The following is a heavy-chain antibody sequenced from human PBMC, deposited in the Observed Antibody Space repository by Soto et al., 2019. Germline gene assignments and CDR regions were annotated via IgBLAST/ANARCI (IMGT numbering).Heavy chain of an antibody. CDR3: ARPHQDYGDYYFDY. Sequence: SETLSLTCIVSGGSISSSSYYWGWIRQPPGKGLEWIGSMYYSGSTYYNPSLKSRVTISVDTSKNQFSLKLSSVTAADTAVYYCARPHQDYGDYYFDYWGQGTLVTVSS. CDR2: MYYSGST. D-gene: IGHD4-17*01. J-gene: IGHJ4*02. CDR1: GGSISSSSYY. V-gene: IGHV4-39*01.